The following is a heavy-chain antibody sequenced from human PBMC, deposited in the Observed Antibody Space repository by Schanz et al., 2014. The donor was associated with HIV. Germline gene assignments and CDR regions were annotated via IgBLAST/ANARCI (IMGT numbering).Heavy chain of an antibody. CDR2: IWYDGSIE. CDR1: GFTFSSFG. D-gene: IGHD2-15*01. V-gene: IGHV3-33*01. Sequence: QAQLVQSGGGVARPGRSLRLSCAASGFTFSSFGMHWVRQTPGKGLEWVAAIWYDGSIEYYTDSVKGRFTLSRDNSKKTVYLPMNSLRGEDSGVYYCARDRVETVVSYYYYYGMDVWGQGTTVIVSS. J-gene: IGHJ6*02. CDR3: ARDRVETVVSYYYYYGMDV.